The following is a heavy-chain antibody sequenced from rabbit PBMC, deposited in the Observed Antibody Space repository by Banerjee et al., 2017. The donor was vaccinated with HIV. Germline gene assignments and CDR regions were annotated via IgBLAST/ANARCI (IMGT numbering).Heavy chain of an antibody. J-gene: IGHJ4*01. CDR2: INTSSGNT. CDR3: ARSNDWGLEYFHL. CDR1: GFSFSYKYV. Sequence: QEQLEESGGDLVKPEGSLTLTCTASGFSFSYKYVMCWVRQAPGKGLEWIACINTSSGNTVYATWAKGRFTISKTSWTTVTLQMTSLTAADTATYFCARSNDWGLEYFHLWGPGTLVTVS. V-gene: IGHV1S45*01. D-gene: IGHD4-1*01.